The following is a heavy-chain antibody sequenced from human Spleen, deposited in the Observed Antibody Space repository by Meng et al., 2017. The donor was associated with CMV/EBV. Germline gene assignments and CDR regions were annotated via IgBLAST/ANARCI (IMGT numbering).Heavy chain of an antibody. Sequence: ETLSLTCTVSGGSISPYYWSWIRQPPGKALEWLAHIFSNDEKSYSTSLKSRLTISKDTSKSQVVLTMTNMDPVDTATYYCARTYGSGSFVNWFDPWGQGTLVTVSS. V-gene: IGHV2-26*01. D-gene: IGHD3-10*01. CDR2: IFSNDEK. CDR3: ARTYGSGSFVNWFDP. CDR1: GGSISPYYW. J-gene: IGHJ5*02.